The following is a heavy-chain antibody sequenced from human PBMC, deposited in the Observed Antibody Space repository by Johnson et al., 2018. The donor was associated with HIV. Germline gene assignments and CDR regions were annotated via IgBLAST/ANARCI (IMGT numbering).Heavy chain of an antibody. CDR1: GFTFDEYG. CDR2: INWNGGNT. CDR3: ARAMYYHDFSGYLIRPRGFDI. D-gene: IGHD3-22*01. Sequence: VQLVESGGNVERPGGSLRLSCAASGFTFDEYGMSWVRQAPGKGLEWVSGINWNGGNTANADFVKGRFTISRDNVKNSLYLEMNSLRAEDTSLYYCARAMYYHDFSGYLIRPRGFDIWGQGTMVTVSS. V-gene: IGHV3-20*04. J-gene: IGHJ3*02.